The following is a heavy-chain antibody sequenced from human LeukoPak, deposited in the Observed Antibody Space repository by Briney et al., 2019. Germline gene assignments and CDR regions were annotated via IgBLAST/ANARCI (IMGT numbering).Heavy chain of an antibody. J-gene: IGHJ4*02. D-gene: IGHD6-19*01. CDR1: GFTFSSYA. CDR2: ISSNGGST. Sequence: GGSLRLSCAASGFTFSSYAMHWVRQAPGKGLEYVSAISSNGGSTYYANSVKGRFTISRDNSKNTPYLQMGSLRAEDMAVYYWARGYSSGWPLDYWGQGTLVTVSS. V-gene: IGHV3-64*01. CDR3: ARGYSSGWPLDY.